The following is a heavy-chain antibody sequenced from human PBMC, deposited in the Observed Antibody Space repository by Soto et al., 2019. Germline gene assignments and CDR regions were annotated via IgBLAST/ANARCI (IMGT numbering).Heavy chain of an antibody. D-gene: IGHD3-3*01. Sequence: SGPTLVKPTQTLTLTCTFSGFSLSTSGVGVGWIRQPPGKALEWLALIYWNDDKRYSPALKSRLTITKDTSKNQVVLTMTNMDPVDTATYYCAHRLINYDFWSVFDYWGQGTLVTVSS. CDR2: IYWNDDK. V-gene: IGHV2-5*01. CDR1: GFSLSTSGVG. CDR3: AHRLINYDFWSVFDY. J-gene: IGHJ4*02.